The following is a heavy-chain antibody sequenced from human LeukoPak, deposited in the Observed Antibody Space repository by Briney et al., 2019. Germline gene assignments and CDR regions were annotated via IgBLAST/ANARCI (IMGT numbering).Heavy chain of an antibody. Sequence: GGSLRLSCADSGFTFSSYSMNWVRQAPGKRLEWVSYISSSSSTIYYADSVKGRSTISRDNANNSLYLQMNSLRAEDTAVYYCARVVAADAFDLWGQGTMVTVSS. CDR2: ISSSSSTI. CDR3: ARVVAADAFDL. D-gene: IGHD2-15*01. J-gene: IGHJ3*01. V-gene: IGHV3-48*04. CDR1: GFTFSSYS.